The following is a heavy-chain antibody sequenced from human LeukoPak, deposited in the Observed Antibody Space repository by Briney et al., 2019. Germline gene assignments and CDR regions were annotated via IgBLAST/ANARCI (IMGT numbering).Heavy chain of an antibody. D-gene: IGHD5-24*01. CDR1: GFTFKSYA. CDR2: IITAGDRT. V-gene: IGHV3-23*01. Sequence: GGSLRLSCAASGFTFKSYAMIWVRQAPGKGLESVSSIITAGDRTYYTDSVKGRFAISRDNSKNTLYLQMNSLRAEDTAVYYCAKILERELQYYYYGMDVWGQGTTVTVSS. CDR3: AKILERELQYYYYGMDV. J-gene: IGHJ6*02.